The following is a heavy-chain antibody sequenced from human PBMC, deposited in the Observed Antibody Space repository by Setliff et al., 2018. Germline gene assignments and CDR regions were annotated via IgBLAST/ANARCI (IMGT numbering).Heavy chain of an antibody. J-gene: IGHJ3*02. D-gene: IGHD3-10*01. CDR1: DVSISGYY. Sequence: KTSETLSLTCTVSDVSISGYYWSWIRQPPGKGLEWIGYIHSSGRSNYNPSLKSRVTTSIDTSKNQFSLKLSSVTAADTAVYYCARPHYGSGGYFNSLSAFDIWGRGTMVTVSS. CDR2: IHSSGRS. V-gene: IGHV4-4*08. CDR3: ARPHYGSGGYFNSLSAFDI.